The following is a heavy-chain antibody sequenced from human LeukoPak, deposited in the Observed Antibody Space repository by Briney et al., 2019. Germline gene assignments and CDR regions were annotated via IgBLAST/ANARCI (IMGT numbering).Heavy chain of an antibody. Sequence: GGSLRLSCSVYGFTFSTYVMHWDRQAPGKGLEYVSAISSNGDNTYYADSVKGRFTISRDNSKNTLYLQMSSLRADDTAVYYCVRGTGYWGQGTLFTVSS. CDR1: GFTFSTYV. V-gene: IGHV3-64D*06. J-gene: IGHJ4*02. CDR3: VRGTGY. CDR2: ISSNGDNT.